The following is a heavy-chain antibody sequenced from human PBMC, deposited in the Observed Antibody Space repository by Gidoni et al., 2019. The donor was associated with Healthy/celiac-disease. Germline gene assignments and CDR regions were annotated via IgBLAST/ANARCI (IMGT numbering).Heavy chain of an antibody. Sequence: QLQLQESGPGLVKPSETLSLTCTVSGGSISSSSYYWGWIRQPPGKGLEWIGSIYYSGSTYYNPSLKSRVTISVDTSKNQFSRKLSSVTAADTAVYYCARRDYDYVWGSYRYNGGHDAFDIWGQGTMVTVSS. J-gene: IGHJ3*02. CDR1: GGSISSSSYY. CDR2: IYYSGST. CDR3: ARRDYDYVWGSYRYNGGHDAFDI. D-gene: IGHD3-16*02. V-gene: IGHV4-39*01.